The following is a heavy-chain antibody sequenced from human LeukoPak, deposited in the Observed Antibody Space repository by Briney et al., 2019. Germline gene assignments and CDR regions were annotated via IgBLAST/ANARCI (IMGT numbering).Heavy chain of an antibody. CDR2: INPNSGGT. J-gene: IGHJ5*02. Sequence: GASVKVSCKASGYTFTGYYMRWVRQAPGQGLEWMGWINPNSGGTNYAQKFQGRVTMTRDTSISTAYMELSRLRSDDTAVYYCARGLYDSSGYHPTWGQGTLVTVSS. CDR1: GYTFTGYY. D-gene: IGHD3-22*01. CDR3: ARGLYDSSGYHPT. V-gene: IGHV1-2*02.